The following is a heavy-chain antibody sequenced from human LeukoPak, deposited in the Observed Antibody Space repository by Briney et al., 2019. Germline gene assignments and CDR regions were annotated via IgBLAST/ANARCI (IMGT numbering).Heavy chain of an antibody. Sequence: GGSLRLSCVVSGFTFSNYWMSWVRQAPGKGLEWVANIKEDGSEIYYVDSVKGRFTISRDNAKNSLYLQMNSLGAEDTAVYYCCLEDSWSGPFDYLGQGTLVTVSS. CDR1: GFTFSNYW. D-gene: IGHD3-3*01. J-gene: IGHJ4*02. V-gene: IGHV3-7*01. CDR2: IKEDGSEI. CDR3: CLEDSWSGPFDY.